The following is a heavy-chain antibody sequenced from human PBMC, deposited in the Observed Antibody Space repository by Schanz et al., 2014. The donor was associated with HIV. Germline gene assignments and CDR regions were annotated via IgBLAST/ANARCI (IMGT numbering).Heavy chain of an antibody. CDR1: GFMFSNYG. V-gene: IGHV4-34*01. CDR3: ARIRYYYERNGFGWFDP. J-gene: IGHJ5*02. D-gene: IGHD3-22*01. Sequence: QEHLVESGGGVVQPGRSVRLSCAASGFMFSNYGMHWVRQAPGKGLAWVGEINESGRTNFNPSLESRVNMSVDTSKNQFSLKLTSVTVADTAVYFCARIRYYYERNGFGWFDPWGQGTLITVSS. CDR2: INESGRT.